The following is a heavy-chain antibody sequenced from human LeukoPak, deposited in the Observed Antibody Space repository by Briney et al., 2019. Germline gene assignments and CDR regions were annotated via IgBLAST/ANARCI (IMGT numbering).Heavy chain of an antibody. V-gene: IGHV4-34*01. D-gene: IGHD2-15*01. Sequence: SETLSLTCAVYGGSFSGYYWSWIRQPPGKGLEWIGEINHSGSTNYNPSLKSRVTISVDTSKNQFSLKLSSMTAADTAVYYCARGYCSGGSCYSADAFDIWGQGTMVTVSS. CDR2: INHSGST. CDR1: GGSFSGYY. CDR3: ARGYCSGGSCYSADAFDI. J-gene: IGHJ3*02.